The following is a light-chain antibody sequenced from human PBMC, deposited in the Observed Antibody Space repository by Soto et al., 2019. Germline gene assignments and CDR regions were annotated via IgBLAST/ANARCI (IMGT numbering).Light chain of an antibody. Sequence: DIQMTQSPSSLSASVGDRVTITCRASQSISSYLNWYQQKPGKAPTLLIYAASTLQSGVPSRFSGSGSGTEFTLTISSLQPDDFATYYCQQYNSYSITFGQGTRLEI. J-gene: IGKJ5*01. V-gene: IGKV1-39*01. CDR1: QSISSY. CDR3: QQYNSYSIT. CDR2: AAS.